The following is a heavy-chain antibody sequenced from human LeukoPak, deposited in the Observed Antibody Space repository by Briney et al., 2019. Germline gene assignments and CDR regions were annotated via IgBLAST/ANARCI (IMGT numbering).Heavy chain of an antibody. CDR3: ARDRFQSGAYYGALDI. CDR1: GFTFSSYA. V-gene: IGHV3-23*01. CDR2: LSGSGGST. Sequence: GGSLRLSCAASGFTFSSYAMSWVRQAPGKGLEWVSALSGSGGSTYYADSVKGRFTISRDNSKNTLYLQMNSLRAEDTAVYYCARDRFQSGAYYGALDIWGQGTMVTVAS. D-gene: IGHD3-3*01. J-gene: IGHJ3*02.